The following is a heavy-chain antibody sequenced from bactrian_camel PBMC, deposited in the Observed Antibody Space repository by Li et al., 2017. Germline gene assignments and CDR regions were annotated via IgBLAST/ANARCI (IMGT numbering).Heavy chain of an antibody. Sequence: LVESGGGLVQPGGSLRLSCAASGFTFGSYSMSWVRQAPGKGLEWVSTIYSDGSKTVYADSVLGRFTMSRDNAENTVYLQMNSLKSEDTALYYCSRRAYCSTGVCSFEYWGQGTQVTVS. V-gene: IGHV3-2*01. D-gene: IGHD2*01. CDR2: IYSDGSKT. CDR3: SRRAYCSTGVCSFEY. J-gene: IGHJ4*01. CDR1: GFTFGSYS.